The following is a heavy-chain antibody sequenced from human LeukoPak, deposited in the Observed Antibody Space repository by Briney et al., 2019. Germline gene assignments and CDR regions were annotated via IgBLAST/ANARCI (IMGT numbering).Heavy chain of an antibody. V-gene: IGHV1-69*04. J-gene: IGHJ4*02. CDR1: GGTFSSYA. CDR3: AKDRFSRVFDY. CDR2: IIPILGIA. D-gene: IGHD3-10*01. Sequence: EASVKVSCKASGGTFSSYAISWVRQAPGQGLEWMGRIIPILGIANYAQKFQGRVTITADKSTSTAYMELSSLRSEDTAVYYCAKDRFSRVFDYWGQGTLVTVSS.